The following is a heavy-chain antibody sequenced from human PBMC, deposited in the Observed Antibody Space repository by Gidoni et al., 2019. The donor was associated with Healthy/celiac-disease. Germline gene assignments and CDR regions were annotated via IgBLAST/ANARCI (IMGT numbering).Heavy chain of an antibody. D-gene: IGHD2-15*01. Sequence: QVQLVESGGGVVQPGRSLRLSCAASGFTFSSYGMHWVRQAPGKGLEWVAVIWYDGSNKYYADSVKGRFTISRDNSKNTLYLQMNSLRAEDTAVYYCARRGRCSGTQGTYYGMDVWGQGTTVTVSS. CDR2: IWYDGSNK. CDR3: ARRGRCSGTQGTYYGMDV. J-gene: IGHJ6*02. V-gene: IGHV3-33*01. CDR1: GFTFSSYG.